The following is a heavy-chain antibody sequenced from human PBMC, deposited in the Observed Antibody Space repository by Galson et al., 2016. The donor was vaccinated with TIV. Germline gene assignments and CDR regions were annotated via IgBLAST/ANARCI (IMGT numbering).Heavy chain of an antibody. J-gene: IGHJ6*02. V-gene: IGHV1-3*01. D-gene: IGHD3-3*01. CDR2: IDAGNGNT. Sequence: SVKVSCKASGYIFRTYVMHWVRQAPGQGLEWMGWIDAGNGNTKYSQKFQDRVTITRDTSASTAYMELSGLSSEDTAVYYCARGGGGTDFWSNYYPGEMDVWGQGTTVTVSS. CDR1: GYIFRTYV. CDR3: ARGGGGTDFWSNYYPGEMDV.